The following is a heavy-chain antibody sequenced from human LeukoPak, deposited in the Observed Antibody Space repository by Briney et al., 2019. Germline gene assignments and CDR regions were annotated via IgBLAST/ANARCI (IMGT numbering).Heavy chain of an antibody. CDR2: ISASGGST. D-gene: IGHD3-10*01. V-gene: IGHV3-23*01. J-gene: IGHJ6*03. CDR1: GFTLSSYA. Sequence: GGSLTLSCAASGFTLSSYAMSWVRQAPGKGLEWVSSISASGGSTNYADSVKGRFTTSRDNSKNTVYLQINSLRAEDTAVYYCAKVMKGSERLTMVRGVIIKTAGLYYMDVWGKGTTVTVSS. CDR3: AKVMKGSERLTMVRGVIIKTAGLYYMDV.